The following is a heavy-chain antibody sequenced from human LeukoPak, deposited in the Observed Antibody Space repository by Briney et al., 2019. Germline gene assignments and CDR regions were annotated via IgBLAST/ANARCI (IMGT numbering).Heavy chain of an antibody. CDR2: ISGSGGST. V-gene: IGHV3-23*01. Sequence: GGSLRLSCAASGFTFSSYAMSWVSQAPGKGLEWVSAISGSGGSTYYADSVKGRFTISRDNSKNTLYLQMNSLRAEDTAVYYCAEGIYYYDSSGSFDYWGQGTLVTVSS. CDR3: AEGIYYYDSSGSFDY. J-gene: IGHJ4*02. CDR1: GFTFSSYA. D-gene: IGHD3-22*01.